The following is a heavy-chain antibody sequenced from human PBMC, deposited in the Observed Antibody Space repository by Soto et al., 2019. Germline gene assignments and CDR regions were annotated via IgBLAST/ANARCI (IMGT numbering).Heavy chain of an antibody. CDR2: ISAYNGNT. CDR1: GYTFTSYG. D-gene: IGHD3-10*01. Sequence: ASVKVSCKASGYTFTSYGISWVRQAPGQGLEWMGWISAYNGNTNYAQKLQGRVTMTTATSTSTAYMELRSLRSDDTAVYYCARLDGSGSNYYYYYMDVWGKGTTVTVSS. J-gene: IGHJ6*03. CDR3: ARLDGSGSNYYYYYMDV. V-gene: IGHV1-18*01.